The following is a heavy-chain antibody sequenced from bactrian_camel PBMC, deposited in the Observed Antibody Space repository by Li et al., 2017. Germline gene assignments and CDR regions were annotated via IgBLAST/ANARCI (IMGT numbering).Heavy chain of an antibody. D-gene: IGHD3*01. J-gene: IGHJ4*01. CDR3: AADRDKGMGWGLCNY. V-gene: IGHV3S1*01. CDR1: GYTYSSYC. CDR2: IAPATGTT. Sequence: HVQLVESGGGSVQAGGSLRLSCAASGYTYSSYCMGWFRQVPGKEREGVAAIAPATGTTFYSDSVKGRFTISHVNANNPLYLQMNSLKIEDTAVYYCAADRDKGMGWGLCNYWGQRTQVTVS.